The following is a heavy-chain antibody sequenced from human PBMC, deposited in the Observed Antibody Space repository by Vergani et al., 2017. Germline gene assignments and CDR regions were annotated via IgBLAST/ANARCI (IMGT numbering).Heavy chain of an antibody. Sequence: EVQLLESGGGLVQPGGSLRLSCAASGFTFGDYAMSWVRQAPGKGLEWGGFIRSKGYGGTTEYAASVKGRFTISRDDSKSIAYLQMNSLKTEDTAVYYCTRLITPMTIFGVVMSVDAFDIWGQGTMVTVSS. CDR1: GFTFGDYA. J-gene: IGHJ3*02. D-gene: IGHD3-3*01. V-gene: IGHV3-49*04. CDR2: IRSKGYGGTT. CDR3: TRLITPMTIFGVVMSVDAFDI.